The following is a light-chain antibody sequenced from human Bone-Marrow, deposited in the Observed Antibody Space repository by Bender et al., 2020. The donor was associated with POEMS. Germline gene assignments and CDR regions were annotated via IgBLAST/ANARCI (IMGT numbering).Light chain of an antibody. V-gene: IGLV2-23*01. CDR3: CSYAGGSTYV. Sequence: QSALTQPASVSGSPGQSITISCTGTGSDVGTSNLVSWYQQHPGEAPKLMIYEASKRPSGVSNRFSASKSGNTASLTISGLQAEDEADYYCCSYAGGSTYVFGTGTKVTVL. J-gene: IGLJ1*01. CDR2: EAS. CDR1: GSDVGTSNL.